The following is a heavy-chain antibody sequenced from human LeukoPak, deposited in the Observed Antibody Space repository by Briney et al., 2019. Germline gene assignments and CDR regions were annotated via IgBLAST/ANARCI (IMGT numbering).Heavy chain of an antibody. CDR2: IYHSGST. Sequence: PSGTLSLTCAVSGGSISSSNWGGLGRQPPGKGVGWVWEIYHSGSTNYNPSLKSRVTISVDKSKNQFSLKLSSVTAADTAVYYCARDLGIAVAKDAFDIWGQGTMVTVSS. D-gene: IGHD6-19*01. V-gene: IGHV4-4*02. CDR3: ARDLGIAVAKDAFDI. J-gene: IGHJ3*02. CDR1: GGSISSSNW.